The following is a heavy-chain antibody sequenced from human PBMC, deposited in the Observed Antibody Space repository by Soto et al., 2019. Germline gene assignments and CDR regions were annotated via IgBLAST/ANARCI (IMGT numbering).Heavy chain of an antibody. D-gene: IGHD3-3*01. Sequence: QVQLVESGGGVVQPGRSLRLSCAASGFTFSRHTMHWVRQAPGKGLEWVAAISDDGSNTYYTDSVKGRFTISRDNSKKTLYLQMNSLSSEDTSGHHCAREVYYDFWSGFNTHPYYFDDWGQGTLVTVSS. CDR1: GFTFSRHT. CDR3: AREVYYDFWSGFNTHPYYFDD. CDR2: ISDDGSNT. V-gene: IGHV3-30-3*01. J-gene: IGHJ4*02.